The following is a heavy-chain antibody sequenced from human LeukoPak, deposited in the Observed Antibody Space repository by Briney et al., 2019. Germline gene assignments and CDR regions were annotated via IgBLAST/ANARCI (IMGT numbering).Heavy chain of an antibody. CDR2: ISGGGDCT. CDR1: GFIFSNYA. Sequence: GGSLRLSCAASGFIFSNYAMSWVRQAPGKGLEWVSAISGGGDCTYYADSVKGRFTISRDNAKNSLYLQMNSLRADDTAVYYCARDMPINDILTGYPVYWGQGTQVTVSS. J-gene: IGHJ4*02. CDR3: ARDMPINDILTGYPVY. V-gene: IGHV3-23*01. D-gene: IGHD3-9*01.